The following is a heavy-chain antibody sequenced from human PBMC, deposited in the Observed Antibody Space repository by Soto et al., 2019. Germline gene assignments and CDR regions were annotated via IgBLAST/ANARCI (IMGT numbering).Heavy chain of an antibody. D-gene: IGHD2-2*02. V-gene: IGHV3-7*01. Sequence: GGSLRLSCAASGFTFSSYWMSWVRQAPGKGLEWVANIKQDGSEKYYVDSVKGRFTISRDNAENSLYLQMNSLRAEDTAVYYCARYVYCSSTIFYMAQDYYYYYIDVWGKGTTVTVPS. CDR3: ARYVYCSSTIFYMAQDYYYYYIDV. CDR2: IKQDGSEK. J-gene: IGHJ6*03. CDR1: GFTFSSYW.